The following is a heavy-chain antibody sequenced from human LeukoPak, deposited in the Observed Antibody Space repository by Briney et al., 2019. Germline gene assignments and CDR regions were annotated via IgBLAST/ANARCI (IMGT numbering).Heavy chain of an antibody. V-gene: IGHV3-30*02. CDR3: ARESIAAAGTVEAPGN. CDR2: IRYDGSNK. J-gene: IGHJ4*02. D-gene: IGHD6-13*01. Sequence: GGSLRLSCAASGFTFSSYGMHWVRQAPGKGLEWVAFIRYDGSNKYYADSVKGRFTISRDNSKNTLYLQMNSLRAEDTAVYYCARESIAAAGTVEAPGNWGQGTLVTVSS. CDR1: GFTFSSYG.